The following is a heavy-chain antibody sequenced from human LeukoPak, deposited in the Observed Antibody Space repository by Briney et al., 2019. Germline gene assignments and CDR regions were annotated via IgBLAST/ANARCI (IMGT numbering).Heavy chain of an antibody. Sequence: GGSLRLSCAASGFTFSSYGMHWVRQAPGKGLEWVAFIRYDGSNKYYADSVKGRFTISRDNSKNTLYLQMNSLRAEDTAVYYCAKDRGITIFGVVPYYFDYWGQGTLVTVSS. D-gene: IGHD3-3*01. V-gene: IGHV3-30*02. CDR2: IRYDGSNK. CDR3: AKDRGITIFGVVPYYFDY. J-gene: IGHJ4*02. CDR1: GFTFSSYG.